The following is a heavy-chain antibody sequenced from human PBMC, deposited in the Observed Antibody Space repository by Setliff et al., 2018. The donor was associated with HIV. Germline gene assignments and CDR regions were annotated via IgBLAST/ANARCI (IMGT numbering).Heavy chain of an antibody. CDR1: GYTFTNYY. D-gene: IGHD2-15*01. V-gene: IGHV1-2*02. CDR2: INPNSGGT. Sequence: ASVKVSCKASGYTFTNYYMHRVRQAPGQGLEWMGWINPNSGGTNYAQKFQGRVTMTRDASISTAYMELRSLRSDDTAVYYCARAGGFCNAANCLRSYDAFDIWGQGTTVTVSS. J-gene: IGHJ3*02. CDR3: ARAGGFCNAANCLRSYDAFDI.